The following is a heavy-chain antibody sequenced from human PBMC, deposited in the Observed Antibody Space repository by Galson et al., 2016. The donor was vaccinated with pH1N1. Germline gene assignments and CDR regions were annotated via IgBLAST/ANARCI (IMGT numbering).Heavy chain of an antibody. J-gene: IGHJ4*02. Sequence: QSGAEVKKPGESLKISCKGSGYSFTSYWIGWVRQMPGKGLEWMGIIYPGDSDTRYSPSFQGQVTISADKSISTAYLQWSSLRASDTAMYYCARLPYCDTNSCPFDYWGQGTLVTVSS. D-gene: IGHD3-22*01. V-gene: IGHV5-51*03. CDR2: IYPGDSDT. CDR1: GYSFTSYW. CDR3: ARLPYCDTNSCPFDY.